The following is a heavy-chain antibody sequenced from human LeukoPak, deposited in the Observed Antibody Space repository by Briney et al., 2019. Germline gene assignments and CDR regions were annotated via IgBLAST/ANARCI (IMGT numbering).Heavy chain of an antibody. CDR3: ARYNSLLRGVTTSDY. D-gene: IGHD3-10*01. V-gene: IGHV1-18*01. Sequence: GTSVKVSCKASGYTFSNYGITWVRQAPGQGLEWMGTISGHNGDVNYAPKFQGRVTMTTDTSTTTAYMELRSLRFDDTAVYYCARYNSLLRGVTTSDYWGQGILVTVSS. CDR2: ISGHNGDV. J-gene: IGHJ4*02. CDR1: GYTFSNYG.